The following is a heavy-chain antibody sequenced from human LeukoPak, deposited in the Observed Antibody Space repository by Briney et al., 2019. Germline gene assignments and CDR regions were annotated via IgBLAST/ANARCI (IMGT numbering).Heavy chain of an antibody. CDR3: ARDRSSMLGDYMDV. V-gene: IGHV3-48*03. CDR2: ISVSGSTI. J-gene: IGHJ6*03. D-gene: IGHD2-8*01. CDR1: GFTFSSYK. Sequence: GGSLRLSCAASGFTFSSYKMNWVRQAPGKGLEWVSYISVSGSTIYYADSVKGRFTISRDNAKNSLYLQMNSLRAEDTAVYYCARDRSSMLGDYMDVWGKGTTVTISS.